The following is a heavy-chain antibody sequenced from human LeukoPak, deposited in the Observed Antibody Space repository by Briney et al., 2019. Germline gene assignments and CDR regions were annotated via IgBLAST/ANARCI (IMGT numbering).Heavy chain of an antibody. CDR3: ARQWYYCDSSGYNFDY. J-gene: IGHJ4*02. CDR2: IYYSGST. Sequence: SETLSLTCTVSGGSISSSSYYWGWIRQPPWKGLEWIGSIYYSGSTYYNPSLKSRVTISVDTSKNQFSLKLSSVSAADTAVYYCARQWYYCDSSGYNFDYWGQGTLVTVSS. CDR1: GGSISSSSYY. D-gene: IGHD3-22*01. V-gene: IGHV4-39*01.